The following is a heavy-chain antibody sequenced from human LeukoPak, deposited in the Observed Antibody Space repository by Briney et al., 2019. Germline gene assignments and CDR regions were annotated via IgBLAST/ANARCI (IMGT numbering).Heavy chain of an antibody. Sequence: GGSLRLSCAASGFTFSGSAMHWVRQASGKGLEGVGRIRSKANSYATAYAASVKGRFTISRDDSKNTAYLQMNSLKTEDTAVYYCTRLVASGTVSNYADYWGQGTLVTVSS. D-gene: IGHD4-11*01. CDR1: GFTFSGSA. CDR2: IRSKANSYAT. J-gene: IGHJ4*02. CDR3: TRLVASGTVSNYADY. V-gene: IGHV3-73*01.